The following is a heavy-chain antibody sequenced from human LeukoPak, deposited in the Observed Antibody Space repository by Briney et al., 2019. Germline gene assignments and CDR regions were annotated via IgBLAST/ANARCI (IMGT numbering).Heavy chain of an antibody. CDR2: ISGSGGST. CDR3: AKDLLTPRWSYGFDI. J-gene: IGHJ3*02. V-gene: IGHV3-23*01. D-gene: IGHD2-15*01. CDR1: GLTFSSYA. Sequence: GGSLRLSCAASGLTFSSYAMSWVRQAPGKGLEWVSVISGSGGSTWYADSVKGRFTISRDNSKNTLYLQMNSPRAEDTAVYYCAKDLLTPRWSYGFDIWGQGTMVTVS.